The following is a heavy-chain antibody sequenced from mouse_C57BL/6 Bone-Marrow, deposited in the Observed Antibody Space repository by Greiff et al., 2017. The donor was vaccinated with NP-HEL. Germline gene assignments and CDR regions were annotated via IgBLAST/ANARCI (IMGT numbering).Heavy chain of an antibody. CDR3: AKRGLWGYYVVDY. CDR1: GYTFTSYW. CDR2: IDPSDSYT. D-gene: IGHD2-3*01. Sequence: QVQLQQPGAELVKPGASVKLSCKASGYTFTSYWMQWVKQRPGQGLEWIGEIDPSDSYTNYNQKFKGKATLTVDTSSSTAYMQLSSLTSEDSAVYYCAKRGLWGYYVVDYWGQGTTLTVSS. J-gene: IGHJ2*01. V-gene: IGHV1-50*01.